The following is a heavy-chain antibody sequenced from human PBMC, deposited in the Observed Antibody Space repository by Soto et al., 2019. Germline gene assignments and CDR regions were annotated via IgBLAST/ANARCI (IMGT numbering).Heavy chain of an antibody. Sequence: GGSLRLSCAASGFPFDDYAMHWVRQAPGKGLEWVSGIHWNSGGMGYADSVKGRFTVSRDNAKNSLYLQMNSLRLEDTALYYCVKETGNYYDSSGYYFDYWGPGTLVTVSS. V-gene: IGHV3-9*01. D-gene: IGHD3-22*01. J-gene: IGHJ4*02. CDR3: VKETGNYYDSSGYYFDY. CDR1: GFPFDDYA. CDR2: IHWNSGGM.